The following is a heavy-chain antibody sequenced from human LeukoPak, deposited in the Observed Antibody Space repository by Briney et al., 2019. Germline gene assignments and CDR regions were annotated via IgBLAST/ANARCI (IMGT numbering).Heavy chain of an antibody. CDR1: GFTVSSNY. Sequence: HGGSLRLSCAASGFTVSSNYMSWVRQAPGKGLEWVSVIYSGGSTYYADSVKGRFTISRGNSKNTLYLQMNSLKAEDTAVYYCARDPDGYRQGHHFDYWGQGTLATVSS. CDR3: ARDPDGYRQGHHFDY. J-gene: IGHJ4*02. CDR2: IYSGGST. D-gene: IGHD5-18*01. V-gene: IGHV3-66*01.